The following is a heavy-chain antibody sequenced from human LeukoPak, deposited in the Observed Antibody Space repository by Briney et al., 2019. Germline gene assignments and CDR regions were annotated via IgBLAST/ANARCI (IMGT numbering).Heavy chain of an antibody. V-gene: IGHV4-31*03. D-gene: IGHD4-17*01. CDR2: IYYSGST. CDR1: GGSISSGGYY. J-gene: IGHJ3*02. CDR3: ARDGYGDYPSDFDI. Sequence: PSETLSLTCTVSGGSISSGGYYWSWIRQHPGKGLEWIGYIYYSGSTYYNPSLKSRVTMSVDTSKNQFSLKLSSVTAADTAVYYCARDGYGDYPSDFDIWGQGTMVTVSS.